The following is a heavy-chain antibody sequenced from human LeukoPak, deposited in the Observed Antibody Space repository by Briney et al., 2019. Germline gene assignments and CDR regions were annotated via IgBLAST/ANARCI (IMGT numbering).Heavy chain of an antibody. Sequence: SETLSLTCTVSGGSISSNSYYWGWLRQPPGTGLEWIGNIFYSGRTYYTPSLKSRVTISIDTSKNQFSLRLNSVTAADTAVYYCARSIGDIVATISLGHDNWFDPWGQGTLVTVSS. V-gene: IGHV4-39*01. CDR3: ARSIGDIVATISLGHDNWFDP. J-gene: IGHJ5*02. CDR1: GGSISSNSYY. D-gene: IGHD5-12*01. CDR2: IFYSGRT.